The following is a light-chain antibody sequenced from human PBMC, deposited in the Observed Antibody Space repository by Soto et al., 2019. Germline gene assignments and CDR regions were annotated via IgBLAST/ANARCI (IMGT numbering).Light chain of an antibody. CDR2: EGS. J-gene: IGLJ1*01. CDR3: CSYAGSSTSV. CDR1: SSDVGSYNL. Sequence: QSALTQPASVSGSPGQSITISCTGTSSDVGSYNLVSWYQQHPGEAPKLMIYEGSTRPSGVSNRFSGSKSGSTASLTISGLQAEDEADYYFCSYAGSSTSVFATGTKVTVL. V-gene: IGLV2-23*01.